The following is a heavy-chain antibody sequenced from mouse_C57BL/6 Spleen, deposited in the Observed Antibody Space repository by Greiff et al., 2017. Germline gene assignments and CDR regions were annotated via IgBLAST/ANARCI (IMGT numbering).Heavy chain of an antibody. Sequence: QVQLQQPGAELVKPGASVKLSCKASGYTFTSYWMQWVKQRPGQGLEWIGEIDPSDSYTNYNQKFKGKATLTVDTSSSTAYMQLSSLTSEYSAVYYCVSADSSGYYFDYWGQGTTLTVSS. J-gene: IGHJ2*01. CDR1: GYTFTSYW. D-gene: IGHD3-2*02. CDR2: IDPSDSYT. V-gene: IGHV1-50*01. CDR3: VSADSSGYYFDY.